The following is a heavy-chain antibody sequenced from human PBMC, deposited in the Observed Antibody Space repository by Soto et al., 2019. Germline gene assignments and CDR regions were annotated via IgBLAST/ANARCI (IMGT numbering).Heavy chain of an antibody. D-gene: IGHD1-1*01. CDR1: GGSISSGGYY. Sequence: QVQLQESGPGLVKPSQTLSLTCTVSGGSISSGGYYWSWIRQRPGKGLEWIGYIYYSGSTYYNPSLKSRVTISVDTSKNQFSLKLSSVTAADTAVYYCARGLVPKAVTTFDPWGQGTLVTVSS. J-gene: IGHJ5*02. CDR3: ARGLVPKAVTTFDP. CDR2: IYYSGST. V-gene: IGHV4-31*03.